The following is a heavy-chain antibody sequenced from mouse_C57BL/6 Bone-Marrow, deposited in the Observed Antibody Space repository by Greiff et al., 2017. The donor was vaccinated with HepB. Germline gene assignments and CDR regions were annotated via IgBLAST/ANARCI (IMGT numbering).Heavy chain of an antibody. CDR1: GYAFSSSW. V-gene: IGHV1-82*01. CDR3: ARWGSIYLYYFDY. J-gene: IGHJ2*01. D-gene: IGHD5-1*01. CDR2: IYPGDGDT. Sequence: QVQLQQSGPELVKPGASVKISCKASGYAFSSSWMNWVKQRPGQGLEWIGRIYPGDGDTNYNGKFKGKATLTADKSSSTAYMQLSSLTSEDSAVYFCARWGSIYLYYFDYWGQGTTLTVSS.